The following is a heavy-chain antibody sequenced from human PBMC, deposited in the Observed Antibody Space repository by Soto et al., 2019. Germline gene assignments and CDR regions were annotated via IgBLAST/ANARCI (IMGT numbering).Heavy chain of an antibody. CDR1: GGSVYTGGYY. V-gene: IGHV4-61*08. Sequence: QVQLQESGPGLVQPSETWYLTCTVSGGSVYTGGYYWSWIRQPPGKGLEWIGFIYYRGSTNYSTYLKNRATISMDTSKNQLYLKLRSVTAAEPALSYCVRDAAVAATRWFDPGGHGPLVTVTS. CDR2: IYYRGST. D-gene: IGHD2-15*01. J-gene: IGHJ5*02. CDR3: VRDAAVAATRWFDP.